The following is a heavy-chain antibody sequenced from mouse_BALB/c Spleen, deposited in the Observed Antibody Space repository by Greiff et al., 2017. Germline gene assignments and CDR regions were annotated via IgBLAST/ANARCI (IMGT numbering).Heavy chain of an antibody. CDR3: ARGVYYYGSSYGAMDY. CDR1: GFNIKDTY. J-gene: IGHJ4*01. CDR2: IDPANGNT. D-gene: IGHD1-1*01. V-gene: IGHV14-3*02. Sequence: EVQLQQSAAELVKPGASVKLSCTASGFNIKDTYMHWVKQRPEQGLEWIGRIDPANGNTKYDPKFQGKATITADTSSNTAYLQLSSLTSEDTAVYYCARGVYYYGSSYGAMDYWGQGTSVTVSS.